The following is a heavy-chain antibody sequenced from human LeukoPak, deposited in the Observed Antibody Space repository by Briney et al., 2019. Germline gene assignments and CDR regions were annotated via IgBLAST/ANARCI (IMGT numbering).Heavy chain of an antibody. CDR2: IYAGDSDT. J-gene: IGHJ3*02. CDR1: GYSFPSYW. V-gene: IGHV5-51*01. CDR3: ARASQRDDAFDI. Sequence: GESLKISCKGSGYSFPSYWIGWVRQMPGKGLEWMGIIYAGDSDTRYSPSFQGQVTISVDKSISTAYLQWGSLKASDTAMYYCARASQRDDAFDIWGQGTMVTVSS.